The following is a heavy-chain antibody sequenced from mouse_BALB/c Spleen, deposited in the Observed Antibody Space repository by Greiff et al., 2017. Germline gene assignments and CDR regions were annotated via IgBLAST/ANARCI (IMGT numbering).Heavy chain of an antibody. D-gene: IGHD2-4*01. J-gene: IGHJ4*01. CDR2: INSNGGST. V-gene: IGHV5-6-3*01. Sequence: EVMLVESGGGLVQPGGSLKLSCAASGFTFSSYGMSWVRQTPDKRLELVATINSNGGSTYYPDSVKGRFTISRDNAKNTLYLQMSSLKSEDTAMYYCARAYDYERAMDYWGQGTSVTVSS. CDR1: GFTFSSYG. CDR3: ARAYDYERAMDY.